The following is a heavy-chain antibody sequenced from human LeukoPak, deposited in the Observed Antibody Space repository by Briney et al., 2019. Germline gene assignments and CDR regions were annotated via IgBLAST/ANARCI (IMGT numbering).Heavy chain of an antibody. Sequence: PSQTLSLTCTVSGGSISSGGYYWSWIRQHPGKGLEWIGYIYYSGSTYYNPSLKSRVTISVDTSKNQFSLKLSSVTAADTAVYYCARHTVTPYYFDYWGQGTLVTVSS. J-gene: IGHJ4*02. CDR2: IYYSGST. CDR1: GGSISSGGYY. D-gene: IGHD4-17*01. V-gene: IGHV4-31*03. CDR3: ARHTVTPYYFDY.